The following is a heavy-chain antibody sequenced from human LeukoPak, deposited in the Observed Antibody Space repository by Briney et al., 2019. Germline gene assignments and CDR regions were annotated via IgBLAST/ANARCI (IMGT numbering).Heavy chain of an antibody. D-gene: IGHD2-21*02. CDR3: ARGGFYCGGDCYVDY. CDR2: IFYSGST. J-gene: IGHJ4*02. Sequence: SETLSLTCTVSGGSIGVTNYYWGWFRQPPGKGLEWIGNIFYSGSTFYNPSFQSRITISVDTSKNQFSLRLSSVTAADTAVYYCARGGFYCGGDCYVDYWGQGTLVTVSS. V-gene: IGHV4-39*01. CDR1: GGSIGVTNYY.